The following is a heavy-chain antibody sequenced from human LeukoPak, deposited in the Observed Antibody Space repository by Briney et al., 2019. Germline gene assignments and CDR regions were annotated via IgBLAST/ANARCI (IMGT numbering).Heavy chain of an antibody. V-gene: IGHV4-39*01. Sequence: PSETLSLTCTVSGGSISSSNCYWDWMRQPPGKGLEWIGSIDYSGTTYYNPSLKSRVTMSVDTSKNQFSLKLTSVTAADTAVYYCARRTCYVTSGYHHVDSWGQGTLVTVSS. CDR1: GGSISSSNCY. J-gene: IGHJ4*02. CDR2: IDYSGTT. D-gene: IGHD3-22*01. CDR3: ARRTCYVTSGYHHVDS.